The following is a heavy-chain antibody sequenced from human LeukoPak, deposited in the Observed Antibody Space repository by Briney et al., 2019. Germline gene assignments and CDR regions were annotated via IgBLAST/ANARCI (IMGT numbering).Heavy chain of an antibody. CDR2: INPSSGAT. V-gene: IGHV1-2*02. CDR1: GYTFTGYY. J-gene: IGHJ4*02. Sequence: ASVKVSCKASGYTFTGYYMHWVRQAPGQGLEWMGWINPSSGATTYAQMFQGRVTMTRDTSISTAYMDLSRLRSDDTAVYYCARDHYHKIHSVMVTAPDYWGQGTLVIVSS. D-gene: IGHD2-21*02. CDR3: ARDHYHKIHSVMVTAPDY.